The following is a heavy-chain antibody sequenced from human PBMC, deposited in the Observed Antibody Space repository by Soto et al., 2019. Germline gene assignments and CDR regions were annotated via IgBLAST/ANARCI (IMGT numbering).Heavy chain of an antibody. CDR1: GCTFSSST. J-gene: IGHJ4*02. D-gene: IGHD4-17*01. CDR3: AGGSYGDYSD. V-gene: IGHV3-21*01. Sequence: VWLRRACSASGCTFSSSTMNWVRQAPGKGLEWVSSISSYSVWIYYAASVKGRFTISRDNAKNSLFLQMSSLRAEDTDVYYCAGGSYGDYSDWGQGTLVTVSS. CDR2: ISSYSVWI.